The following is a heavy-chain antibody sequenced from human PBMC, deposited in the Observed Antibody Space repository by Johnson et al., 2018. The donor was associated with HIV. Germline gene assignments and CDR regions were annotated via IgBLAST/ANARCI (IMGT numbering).Heavy chain of an antibody. J-gene: IGHJ3*02. CDR1: GFTFSTYG. V-gene: IGHV3-33*06. CDR3: AKQHEQLVEPDAFDI. D-gene: IGHD6-6*01. CDR2: IWYDGRNK. Sequence: QVQLVESGGGLVQPGGSLRLSCAASGFTFSTYGTSWVRQAPGRGLEWVALIWYDGRNKYYEDSVKGRFTISRDNSKNTLYLQMNSLRAEDTAVYYCAKQHEQLVEPDAFDIWGQGTMVTVSS.